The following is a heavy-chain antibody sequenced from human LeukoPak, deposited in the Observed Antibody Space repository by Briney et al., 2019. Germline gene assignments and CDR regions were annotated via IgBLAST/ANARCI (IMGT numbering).Heavy chain of an antibody. V-gene: IGHV3-23*01. CDR3: AKAPTSYCTGGTCYCDY. CDR1: GLASTGDA. J-gene: IGHJ4*02. Sequence: GGSLRPSCAASGLASTGDAIRAVCQAPGKGLEWVSVISGSGGSSYYADSVKGRFTISRDNSKSTLYLQLSSLRAEDTAVYYCAKAPTSYCTGGTCYCDYWGQGSLVTVSS. D-gene: IGHD2-8*02. CDR2: ISGSGGSS.